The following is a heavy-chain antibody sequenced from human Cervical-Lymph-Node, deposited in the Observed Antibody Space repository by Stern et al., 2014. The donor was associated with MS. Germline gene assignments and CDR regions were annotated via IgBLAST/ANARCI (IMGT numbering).Heavy chain of an antibody. V-gene: IGHV1-3*01. Sequence: QVQLMQSGAEVKKPGASMTISCKTSGYNFLDHAIHWVRQAPGQRLEWMGWINGGPGTTKYSQKFQGRVSFTRDKAASAAYMDLSSLSPDDTAVYYCARQPDYSDFLDFWGQGTLVTVSS. CDR1: GYNFLDHA. CDR3: ARQPDYSDFLDF. J-gene: IGHJ4*02. D-gene: IGHD4-11*01. CDR2: INGGPGTT.